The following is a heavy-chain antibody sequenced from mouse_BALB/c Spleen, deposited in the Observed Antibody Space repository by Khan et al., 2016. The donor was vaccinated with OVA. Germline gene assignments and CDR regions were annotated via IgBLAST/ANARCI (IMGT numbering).Heavy chain of an antibody. CDR2: INSDGYTT. J-gene: IGHJ3*01. CDR3: ECHLAESFAY. D-gene: IGHD1-1*01. V-gene: IGHV5-6*01. Sequence: EVELVESGGDLVRPGGSLKLSCAASGFTFSAYGMSWVRQTPDKRLEWVATINSDGYTTYYPDSLKGRFTISRDNAKNTLFLQMRRRKSEDTDMCYCECHLAESFAYWGQGTLVTVSA. CDR1: GFTFSAYG.